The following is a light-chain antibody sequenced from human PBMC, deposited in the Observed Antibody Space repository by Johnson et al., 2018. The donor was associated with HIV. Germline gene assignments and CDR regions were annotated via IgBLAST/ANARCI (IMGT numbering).Light chain of an antibody. Sequence: QSVLTQSPSVSAAPGQKVTISCSGSSSNIGNNYVSWYQQLPGTSPKLLIYENSKRPSGIPDRFSGSKSGTSATLGITGLQTGDEADYYCGTWDSSLGASYVFGTGTKVTVL. V-gene: IGLV1-51*02. J-gene: IGLJ1*01. CDR2: ENS. CDR3: GTWDSSLGASYV. CDR1: SSNIGNNY.